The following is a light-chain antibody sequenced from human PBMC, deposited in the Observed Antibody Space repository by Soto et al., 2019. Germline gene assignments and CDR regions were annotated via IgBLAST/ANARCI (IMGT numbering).Light chain of an antibody. CDR2: EVS. V-gene: IGLV2-14*01. CDR3: SSYTSSGTLV. Sequence: QSALTQPASVSGSPGQSITVSCTGTSSDLGGYNYVSWYQHHPGKAPKLMIYEVSNRPSGVSNRFSGSKSGNTASLAISGLQAEDEADYYCSSYTSSGTLVFGTGTQLTVL. J-gene: IGLJ7*01. CDR1: SSDLGGYNY.